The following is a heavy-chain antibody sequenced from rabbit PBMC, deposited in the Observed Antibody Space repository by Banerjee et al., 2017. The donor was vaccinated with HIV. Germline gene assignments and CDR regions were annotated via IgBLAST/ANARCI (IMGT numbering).Heavy chain of an antibody. Sequence: QQQLEESGGGLVKPGGTLTLTCKASGIDFSSYYYMCWVRQAPGKGLELIACIYTSSGSAYYASWGNGRFTISRSTSLNTVDLKMTSLTAADTATYFCARGYDDYDARLDLWGPGTLVTVS. D-gene: IGHD2-1*01. CDR1: GIDFSSYYY. CDR2: IYTSSGSA. V-gene: IGHV1S43*01. CDR3: ARGYDDYDARLDL. J-gene: IGHJ3*01.